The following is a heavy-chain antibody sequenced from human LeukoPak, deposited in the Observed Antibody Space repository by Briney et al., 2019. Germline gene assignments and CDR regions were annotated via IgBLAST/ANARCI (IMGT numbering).Heavy chain of an antibody. CDR3: ASGLGDSSGYYFDY. J-gene: IGHJ4*02. Sequence: SETLSLTCAVYGGSFSGYYWSWIRQPPGNGLEWIGEINHSGSTNYNPSLKSRVTISVDTSKNQFSLKLSSVTAADTAVYYCASGLGDSSGYYFDYWGQGTLVTVSS. D-gene: IGHD3-22*01. CDR2: INHSGST. V-gene: IGHV4-34*01. CDR1: GGSFSGYY.